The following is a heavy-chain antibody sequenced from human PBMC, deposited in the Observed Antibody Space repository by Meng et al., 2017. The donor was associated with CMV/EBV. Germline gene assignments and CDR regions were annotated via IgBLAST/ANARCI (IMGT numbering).Heavy chain of an antibody. J-gene: IGHJ6*02. D-gene: IGHD6-19*01. CDR3: ARGSSETPYSSGSYYYYYGMDV. CDR1: GGSISSYY. CDR2: IYYSGST. V-gene: IGHV4-59*01. Sequence: SETLSLTCTVSGGSISSYYWSWIRQPPGKGLEWIGYIYYSGSTNYNPSLKSRVTISVDTSKNQCSLKLSSVTAADTAVYYCARGSSETPYSSGSYYYYYGMDVWGQGTTVTVSS.